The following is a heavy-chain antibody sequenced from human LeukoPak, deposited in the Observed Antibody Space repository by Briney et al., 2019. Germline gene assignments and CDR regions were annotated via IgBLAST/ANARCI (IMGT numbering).Heavy chain of an antibody. J-gene: IGHJ4*02. CDR3: ARDRYDYVWGSYRHYFDY. V-gene: IGHV3-21*01. D-gene: IGHD3-16*02. CDR2: ISSSSSYI. Sequence: AGSLRLSCSASGFTFSSYSMNWVRQAPGKGLEWVSSISSSSSYIYYADSVKGRFTISRDNAKNSLYLQMNSLRAEDTAVYYCARDRYDYVWGSYRHYFDYWGQGTLVTVSS. CDR1: GFTFSSYS.